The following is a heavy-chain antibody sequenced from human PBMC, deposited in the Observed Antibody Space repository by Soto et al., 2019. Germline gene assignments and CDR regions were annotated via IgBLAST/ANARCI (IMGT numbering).Heavy chain of an antibody. D-gene: IGHD3-22*01. CDR3: HTYDSSGFHAFDI. Sequence: GGSLRLSCAASGFTFSNAWMSWVRQAPGKGLEWVGRMKSKTDGGTTDYAAPVKGRFTISRDDSKNTLYLQINSLKTEDTAVYYSHTYDSSGFHAFDIWGQGTMVTVSS. CDR1: GFTFSNAW. V-gene: IGHV3-15*01. J-gene: IGHJ3*02. CDR2: MKSKTDGGTT.